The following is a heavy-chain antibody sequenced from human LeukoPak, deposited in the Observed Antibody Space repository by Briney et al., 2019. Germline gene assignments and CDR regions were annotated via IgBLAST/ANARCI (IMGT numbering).Heavy chain of an antibody. D-gene: IGHD2-2*01. Sequence: SETLSLTCSVGGGSLSSHYWSWIRQPPGKGLELVGHIYYTGTTFYNPSLNSRVTISLDTSRNQFSLRLTSVTAADTAVYYCARISSGCSTASCYLTNWGQGTLVTVSS. J-gene: IGHJ4*02. CDR1: GGSLSSHY. CDR3: ARISSGCSTASCYLTN. CDR2: IYYTGTT. V-gene: IGHV4-59*11.